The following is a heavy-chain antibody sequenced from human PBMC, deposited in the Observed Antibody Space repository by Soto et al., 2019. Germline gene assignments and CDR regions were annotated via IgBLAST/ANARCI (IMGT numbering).Heavy chain of an antibody. V-gene: IGHV3-21*01. Sequence: GGSLRLSCTASGFTFNTYNMNWVRQAPGKGLEWVSSISSGSSHIYYADSLKGRFTISRDNAKNSLYLQIHSLRAEDTAVYFCARGSGYDQRLDYWGQGTLVTVS. D-gene: IGHD5-12*01. CDR1: GFTFNTYN. CDR2: ISSGSSHI. J-gene: IGHJ4*02. CDR3: ARGSGYDQRLDY.